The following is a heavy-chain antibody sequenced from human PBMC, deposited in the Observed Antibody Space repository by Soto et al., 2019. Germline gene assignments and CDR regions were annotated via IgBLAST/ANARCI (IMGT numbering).Heavy chain of an antibody. CDR3: EKKMFTLGGFFFQKAYSFDS. Sequence: QLQLQESGPGLVKPSETLSLTCTVSGGSISSSSYYWGWIRQPPGKGLEWIGSIYYSGSTYYNPSLKARLTISVNTSRNLFSRRLISVTAEDPVVYYWEKKMFTLGGFFFQKAYSFDSGGQGPLVTVPS. CDR2: IYYSGST. V-gene: IGHV4-39*01. CDR1: GGSISSSSYY. J-gene: IGHJ4*02. D-gene: IGHD3-16*01.